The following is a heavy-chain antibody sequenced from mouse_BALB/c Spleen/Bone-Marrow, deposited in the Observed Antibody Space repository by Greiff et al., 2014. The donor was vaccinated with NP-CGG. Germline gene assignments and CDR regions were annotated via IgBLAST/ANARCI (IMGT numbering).Heavy chain of an antibody. CDR3: ARGGRWSYAMDY. CDR1: GFNIKDTY. Sequence: VQLQQSGAELVKPGASVKLSCTASGFNIKDTYMHWVKQRPEQGLEWIGRIDPANGNTKYDPKFQGKATITADTSSNTAYLQLSSLTSGDTAVYYCARGGRWSYAMDYWGQGTSVTVSS. J-gene: IGHJ4*01. D-gene: IGHD2-3*01. V-gene: IGHV14-3*02. CDR2: IDPANGNT.